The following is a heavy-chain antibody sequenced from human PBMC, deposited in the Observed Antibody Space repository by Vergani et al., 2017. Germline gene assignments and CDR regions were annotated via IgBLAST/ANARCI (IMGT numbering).Heavy chain of an antibody. J-gene: IGHJ2*01. Sequence: QVQLVQSGAEVKKPGSSVKVSCKASGGTFSSYAISWVRQAPGQGLEWMGGIIPIFGTANYAQKFQGRVTITADESTSTAYMELNSLRAEDTAVYYCARDRSSSKPRGPVHWYFDLWGRGTLVTVSS. V-gene: IGHV1-69*01. CDR2: IIPIFGTA. D-gene: IGHD6-13*01. CDR1: GGTFSSYA. CDR3: ARDRSSSKPRGPVHWYFDL.